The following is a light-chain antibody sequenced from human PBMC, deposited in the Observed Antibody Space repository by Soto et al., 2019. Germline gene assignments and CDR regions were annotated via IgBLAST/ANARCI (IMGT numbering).Light chain of an antibody. CDR3: QQYTMYAA. V-gene: IGKV1-5*03. Sequence: DIQMTQSPSTLSASVGDTVTITCRASRSIKSWLAWYQQKPGQAPKLLISKASSLENGVPARFSGSGSGTEFTLTISSLQPDDFGAYYCQQYTMYAAFGQGTKVAIK. CDR2: KAS. CDR1: RSIKSW. J-gene: IGKJ1*01.